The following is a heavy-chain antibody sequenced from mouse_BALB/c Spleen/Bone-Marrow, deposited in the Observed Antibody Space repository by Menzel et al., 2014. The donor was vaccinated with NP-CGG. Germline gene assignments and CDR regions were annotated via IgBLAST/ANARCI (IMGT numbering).Heavy chain of an antibody. V-gene: IGHV1-9*01. CDR3: ARTADGYYYAMDY. D-gene: IGHD2-3*01. CDR2: ILPGSGSS. Sequence: QVQLQQSGAELMKPGASVKISCKATGYTFSNYLIEWIKQRPGHGLEWIGKILPGSGSSNYNEKLKGKATFTADTSSNAGYMQLSSLTSEDSTVYYCARTADGYYYAMDYWGQGTSVTVSS. J-gene: IGHJ4*01. CDR1: GYTFSNYL.